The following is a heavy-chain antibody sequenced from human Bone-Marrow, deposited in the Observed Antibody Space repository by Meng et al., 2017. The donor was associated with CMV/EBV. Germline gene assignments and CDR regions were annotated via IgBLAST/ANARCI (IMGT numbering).Heavy chain of an antibody. CDR3: VSSGYHAWAFDI. J-gene: IGHJ3*02. CDR1: GFTFSSYG. CDR2: ISYDGSNK. V-gene: IGHV3-30*03. D-gene: IGHD3-22*01. Sequence: CADSGFTFSSYGMHWVRQAPGKGLEWVAVISYDGSNKYYADSVKGRFTISRDNSKNTLFLQMNSLRAEDKAVYYCVSSGYHAWAFDIWGQGTMVTVSS.